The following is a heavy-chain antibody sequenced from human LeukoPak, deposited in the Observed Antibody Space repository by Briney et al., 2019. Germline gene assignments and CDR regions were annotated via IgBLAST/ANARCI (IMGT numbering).Heavy chain of an antibody. V-gene: IGHV4-59*08. J-gene: IGHJ4*02. CDR3: ARHLDYGPYYFDY. CDR2: IYYSGST. D-gene: IGHD4-17*01. CDR1: GGSISSYY. Sequence: PSETLSLTCTVSGGSISSYYWNWIRQPPGKGLEWIGYIYYSGSTNYNPSLKSRVTISVDTSKNQFSLKLSSVTAADTAVYYCARHLDYGPYYFDYWGQGTLVTVSS.